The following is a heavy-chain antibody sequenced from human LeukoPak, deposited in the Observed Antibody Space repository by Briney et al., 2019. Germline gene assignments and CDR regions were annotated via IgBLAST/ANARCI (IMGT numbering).Heavy chain of an antibody. J-gene: IGHJ4*02. CDR1: GFTFSSYW. CDR3: VRDVWGDRDGYFDF. Sequence: PGGSLRLSCAASGFTFSSYWMHWVRQAPGRGLEWVSRINTGGRSTSYGVSVMGRFTVSRDNAKNTMELHMDSLRAEDTAVYFCVRDVWGDRDGYFDFWGQGTLVTVSS. D-gene: IGHD3-16*01. V-gene: IGHV3-74*01. CDR2: INTGGRST.